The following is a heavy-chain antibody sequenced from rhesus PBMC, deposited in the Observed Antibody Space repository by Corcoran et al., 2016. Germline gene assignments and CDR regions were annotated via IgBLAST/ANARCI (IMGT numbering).Heavy chain of an antibody. J-gene: IGHJ5-1*01. D-gene: IGHD3-9*01. Sequence: QVQLQESGPGLVKPSETLSLTCAVSGGSFRSYWWNWIREPPGRGLEWIGEINGYSGNTTYNPSLQSRVTISKVVSKNQFSLKLTSVTAADTAVYYCTSPVRYRFDVWGPGVLVSVSS. CDR1: GGSFRSYW. CDR2: INGYSGNT. V-gene: IGHV4-80*01. CDR3: TSPVRYRFDV.